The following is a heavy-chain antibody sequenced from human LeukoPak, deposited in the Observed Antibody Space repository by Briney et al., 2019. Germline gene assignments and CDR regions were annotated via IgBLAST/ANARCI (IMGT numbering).Heavy chain of an antibody. D-gene: IGHD3-22*01. CDR3: ARDRASSGSNDAFDI. Sequence: SETLSLTCTVSGGSTSSYYWSWIRQPPGKGLEWIGYIYYSGSTNYNPSLKSRVTISVDTSKNQFSLKLSSVTAADTAVYYCARDRASSGSNDAFDIWGQGTMVTVSS. V-gene: IGHV4-59*12. CDR2: IYYSGST. CDR1: GGSTSSYY. J-gene: IGHJ3*02.